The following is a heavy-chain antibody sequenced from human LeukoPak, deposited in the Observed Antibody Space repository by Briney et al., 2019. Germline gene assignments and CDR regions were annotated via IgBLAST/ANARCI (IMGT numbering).Heavy chain of an antibody. Sequence: ASVKVSCKASGYTFTSYYMHWVRQAPGQGLEWMGIINPSGGSTSYAQKFQGRVTMTRDTSTSTVYMELSSLRSEDTAVYYCARDRQDDFWIGLWGYFDYWGRGTLVTVSS. J-gene: IGHJ4*02. V-gene: IGHV1-46*01. D-gene: IGHD3-3*01. CDR1: GYTFTSYY. CDR3: ARDRQDDFWIGLWGYFDY. CDR2: INPSGGST.